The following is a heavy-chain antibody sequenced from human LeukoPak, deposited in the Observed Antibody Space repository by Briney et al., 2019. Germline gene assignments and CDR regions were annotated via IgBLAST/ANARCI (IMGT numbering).Heavy chain of an antibody. CDR3: ARGGFNPYTY. CDR2: INHSGST. J-gene: IGHJ4*02. CDR1: VGSFSGYY. V-gene: IGHV4-34*01. D-gene: IGHD1-14*01. Sequence: PSETLSLTCAVYVGSFSGYYWSWIRQPPGKGLEWIGEINHSGSTNYNPSLKSRVTISVDTSKNQFSLKLSSVTAADTAVYYCARGGFNPYTYWGQGTLVTVSS.